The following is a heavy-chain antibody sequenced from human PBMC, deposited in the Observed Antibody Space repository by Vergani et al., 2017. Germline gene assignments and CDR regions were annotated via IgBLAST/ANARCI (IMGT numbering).Heavy chain of an antibody. CDR3: ARDFSSGPYYYGMDV. Sequence: EVQLVESGGGLVKPGGSLRLSCAASGFTFSSYSMNWVRQAPGKGLEWVSSISSSSSYIYYADSVKGRFTISRDNAKNSLYLQMNSLRAEDTAVYYCARDFSSGPYYYGMDVWGQGTTVTFSS. CDR2: ISSSSSYI. V-gene: IGHV3-21*01. D-gene: IGHD6-19*01. J-gene: IGHJ6*02. CDR1: GFTFSSYS.